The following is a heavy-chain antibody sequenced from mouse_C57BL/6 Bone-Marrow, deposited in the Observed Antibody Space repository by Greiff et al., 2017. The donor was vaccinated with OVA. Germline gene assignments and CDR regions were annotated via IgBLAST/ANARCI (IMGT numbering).Heavy chain of an antibody. V-gene: IGHV1-81*01. CDR2: IYPKSGNT. J-gene: IGHJ1*03. D-gene: IGHD2-3*01. CDR3: ARDGYYFYWYVDV. Sequence: VQLQQSGAELARPGASLTLSCKASGYTFTSYGISWVKQRTGQGLEWIGEIYPKSGNTYYNEQFKGQGTLTPDKSSSTAYMELRSLTSEDSAVYVCARDGYYFYWYVDVWGTGTTVTVSS. CDR1: GYTFTSYG.